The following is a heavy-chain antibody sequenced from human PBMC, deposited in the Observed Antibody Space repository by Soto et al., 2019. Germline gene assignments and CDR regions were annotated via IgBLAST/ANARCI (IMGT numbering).Heavy chain of an antibody. D-gene: IGHD6-13*01. CDR2: ISAYNGNT. CDR3: AKDRYEVAAAGSFSYYYYAMDV. CDR1: GYTFTSYG. Sequence: ASVKVSCQASGYTFTSYGISSVRLAPGQAHDWMGWISAYNGNTNYAQKLQGRVRMTTDTSTSTAYMELRSLRSDDTAVYYCAKDRYEVAAAGSFSYYYYAMDVWGQGITVTVSS. V-gene: IGHV1-18*04. J-gene: IGHJ6*02.